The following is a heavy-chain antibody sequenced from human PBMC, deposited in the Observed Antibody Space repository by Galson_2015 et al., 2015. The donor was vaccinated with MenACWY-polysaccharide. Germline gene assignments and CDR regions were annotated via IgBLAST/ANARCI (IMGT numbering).Heavy chain of an antibody. Sequence: QSGAEVKKPGESLTISCPGSGYTFTNYWVAWVRQMPGKGLEWMGVIYPGDSDTRYSPSFQGQVTISADKSISTACLQWGSLKASDTAMYYCARHQIEYSTSSCSDYWGQGTLVAVSS. CDR3: ARHQIEYSTSSCSDY. CDR1: GYTFTNYW. J-gene: IGHJ4*02. D-gene: IGHD6-6*01. V-gene: IGHV5-51*01. CDR2: IYPGDSDT.